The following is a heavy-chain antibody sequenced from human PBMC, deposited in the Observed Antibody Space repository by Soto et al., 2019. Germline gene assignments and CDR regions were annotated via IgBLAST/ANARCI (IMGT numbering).Heavy chain of an antibody. CDR1: GGTFSSYT. CDR3: ARTYYYDSSGYQRSYYFDY. Sequence: SVKVSCKASGGTFSSYTISWVRQAPGQGLEWMGRIIPILGIANYAQKFQGRVTITADKSTSTAYMELSSLRSEDTAVYYCARTYYYDSSGYQRSYYFDYWGQGTLVTVSS. J-gene: IGHJ4*02. D-gene: IGHD3-22*01. CDR2: IIPILGIA. V-gene: IGHV1-69*02.